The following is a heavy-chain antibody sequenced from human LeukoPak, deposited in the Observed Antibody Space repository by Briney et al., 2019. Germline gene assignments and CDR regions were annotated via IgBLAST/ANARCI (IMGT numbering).Heavy chain of an antibody. D-gene: IGHD5-24*01. CDR3: ARQQGIQYLNFDY. J-gene: IGHJ4*02. CDR2: IYYSGST. Sequence: AGTLSLTCAVSGGSISSYYWSWIRQPPGKGLEWLGYIYYSGSTNYNPSLKSRVTISVDTSKNQFSLKLSSVTAADTAVYYCARQQGIQYLNFDYWGQGALITVSS. CDR1: GGSISSYY. V-gene: IGHV4-59*01.